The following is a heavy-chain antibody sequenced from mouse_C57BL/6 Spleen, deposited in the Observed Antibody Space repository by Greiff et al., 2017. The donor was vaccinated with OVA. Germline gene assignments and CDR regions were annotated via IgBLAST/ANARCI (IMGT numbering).Heavy chain of an antibody. D-gene: IGHD2-4*01. CDR3: ARRGLYDYDGEFDY. Sequence: QVQLQQSGAELARPGASVKLSCKASGYTFTSYGISWVKQRTGQGLEWIGEIYPRSGNTYYNEKFKGKATLTADKSSSTAYMELRSLTSEDSAVYFCARRGLYDYDGEFDYWGQGTTLTVSS. V-gene: IGHV1-81*01. CDR1: GYTFTSYG. J-gene: IGHJ2*01. CDR2: IYPRSGNT.